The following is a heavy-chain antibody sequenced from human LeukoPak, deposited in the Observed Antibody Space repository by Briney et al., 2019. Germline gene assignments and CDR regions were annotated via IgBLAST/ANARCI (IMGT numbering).Heavy chain of an antibody. CDR1: GFNFGGFS. CDR2: MNEYGGDI. D-gene: IGHD2-8*01. CDR3: ARPRGCNSGRCNNFDY. Sequence: PGGSLRLSCAASGFNFGGFSMSWVRQAPGKGLEWVTHMNEYGGDIFYVDSVKDRFTISRDNAKNLLYLQMNSLRAEDMAVYFCARPRGCNSGRCNNFDYWGQGTLVTVSS. V-gene: IGHV3-7*01. J-gene: IGHJ4*02.